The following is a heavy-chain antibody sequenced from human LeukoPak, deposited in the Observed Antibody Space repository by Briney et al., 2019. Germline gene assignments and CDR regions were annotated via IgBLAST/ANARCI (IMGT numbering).Heavy chain of an antibody. D-gene: IGHD4-17*01. CDR3: ARGTSTVTSPPFDY. CDR1: GGSFSGYY. Sequence: SETLSLTCAVYGGSFSGYYWSWIRQPPGKGLEWIGEINHSGSTNYNPSLRSRVTISVDTSKNQFSLKLSSVTAADTAVYYCARGTSTVTSPPFDYWGQGTLVTVSS. J-gene: IGHJ4*02. CDR2: INHSGST. V-gene: IGHV4-34*01.